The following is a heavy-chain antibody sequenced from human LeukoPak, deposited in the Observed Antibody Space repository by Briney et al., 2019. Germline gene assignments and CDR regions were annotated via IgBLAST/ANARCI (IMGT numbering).Heavy chain of an antibody. CDR2: ISSSGSTI. Sequence: GSLRLSCAASGFTFSDYYMSWIRQAPGKGLEWVSYISSSGSTIYYADSVKGRFTISRDNAKNSLYLQMNSLRAEDTAVYYCASDLLGSGWPYYYYYMDVWGKGTTVTISS. CDR3: ASDLLGSGWPYYYYYMDV. J-gene: IGHJ6*03. CDR1: GFTFSDYY. D-gene: IGHD6-19*01. V-gene: IGHV3-11*01.